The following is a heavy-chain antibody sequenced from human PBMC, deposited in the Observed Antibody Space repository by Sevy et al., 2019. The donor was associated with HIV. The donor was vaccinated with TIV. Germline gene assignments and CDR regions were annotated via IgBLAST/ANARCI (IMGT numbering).Heavy chain of an antibody. V-gene: IGHV4-30-2*01. CDR2: IYHSGST. CDR3: ARGGYDSWSGKPHPTYYFDY. Sequence: SETLSLTCAVSGGSISSGGYSWSWIRQPPGKGLEWIGYIYHSGSTYYNPSLKSRVTISVDRSKNQFSLKLSSVTAADTAVYYCARGGYDSWSGKPHPTYYFDYWGQGTLVTVSS. J-gene: IGHJ4*02. CDR1: GGSISSGGYS. D-gene: IGHD3-3*01.